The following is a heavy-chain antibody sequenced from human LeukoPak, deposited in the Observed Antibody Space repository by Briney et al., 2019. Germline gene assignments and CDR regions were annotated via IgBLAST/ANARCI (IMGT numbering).Heavy chain of an antibody. V-gene: IGHV4-59*01. CDR2: IYYSGST. D-gene: IGHD4-17*01. Sequence: SETLSLTCTVSGGSISSYYWSWIRQPPGKGLKWIGYIYYSGSTNYNPSLKSRVTISVDTSKNQFSLKLSSVTAADTAVYYCARGHDYGDSKQLDYWGQGTLVTVSS. CDR1: GGSISSYY. J-gene: IGHJ4*02. CDR3: ARGHDYGDSKQLDY.